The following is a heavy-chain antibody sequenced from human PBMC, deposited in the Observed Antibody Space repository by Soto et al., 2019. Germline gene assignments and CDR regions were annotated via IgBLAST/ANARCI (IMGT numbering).Heavy chain of an antibody. CDR2: INSDGSST. Sequence: GESLKISCAASGFTFSSYWMHWVRQAPGKGLVWVSRINSDGSSTSYADSVKGRFTISRDNAKNTLYLQMNSLRAEDTAVYYCARDRRYYDSSGYDYWGQGTLVTVSS. CDR1: GFTFSSYW. V-gene: IGHV3-74*01. CDR3: ARDRRYYDSSGYDY. D-gene: IGHD3-22*01. J-gene: IGHJ4*02.